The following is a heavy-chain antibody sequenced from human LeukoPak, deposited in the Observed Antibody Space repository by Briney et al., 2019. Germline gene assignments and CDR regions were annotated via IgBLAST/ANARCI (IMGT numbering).Heavy chain of an antibody. CDR2: IYYSGST. J-gene: IGHJ6*03. D-gene: IGHD1-1*01. CDR1: GGSISSYY. V-gene: IGHV4-59*01. CDR3: ARAPGTYYYYYYMDV. Sequence: SETLSLTCTVSGGSISSYYWSWTRQPPGKGLEWIGYIYYSGSTNYNPSLKSRVTISVDTSKNQFSLKLSSVTAADTAVYYCARAPGTYYYYYYMDVWGKGTTVTVSS.